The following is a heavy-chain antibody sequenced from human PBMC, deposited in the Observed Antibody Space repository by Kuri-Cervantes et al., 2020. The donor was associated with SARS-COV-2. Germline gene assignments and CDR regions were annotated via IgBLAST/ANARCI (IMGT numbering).Heavy chain of an antibody. CDR3: ARDLGYVQLERRPYYYGMDV. Sequence: ASVKVSCKASGYTFTSYAMHWVRQAPGQRLEWMGWINAGNGNTKYSQKFQGRVTITRDTSASTAYMELSSLRSEDTAVYYCARDLGYVQLERRPYYYGMDVWGQGTTVTVSS. J-gene: IGHJ6*02. CDR1: GYTFTSYA. D-gene: IGHD1-1*01. V-gene: IGHV1-3*01. CDR2: INAGNGNT.